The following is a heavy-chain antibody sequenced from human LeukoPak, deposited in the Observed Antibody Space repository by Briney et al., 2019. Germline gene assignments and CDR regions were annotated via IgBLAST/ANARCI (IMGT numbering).Heavy chain of an antibody. D-gene: IGHD5-18*01. J-gene: IGHJ3*02. V-gene: IGHV5-51*01. Sequence: GESLKISCRGSGYSFTSYWIGWVRQMPGKGLEWMGIIYPGDSDTRYSPSFQGQVTISADKSISTAYLQWSSLKASDTAMYYCAISTAMVIGAFDIWGQGTMVTVSS. CDR3: AISTAMVIGAFDI. CDR2: IYPGDSDT. CDR1: GYSFTSYW.